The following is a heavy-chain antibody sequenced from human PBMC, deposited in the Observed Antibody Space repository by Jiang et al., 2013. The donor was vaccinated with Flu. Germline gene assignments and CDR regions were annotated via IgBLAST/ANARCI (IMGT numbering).Heavy chain of an antibody. CDR1: GGSISSSSYY. V-gene: IGHV4-39*01. CDR2: IYYSGST. D-gene: IGHD2-2*03. CDR3: ARGDGYCSSTSCYDSYYYGMDV. Sequence: GSGLVKPSETLSLTCTVSGGSISSSSYYWGWIRQPPGKGLEWIGSIYYSGSTYYNPSLKSRVTISVDTSKNQFSLKLSSVTAADTAVYYCARGDGYCSSTSCYDSYYYGMDVWGQGTTVTVSS. J-gene: IGHJ6*02.